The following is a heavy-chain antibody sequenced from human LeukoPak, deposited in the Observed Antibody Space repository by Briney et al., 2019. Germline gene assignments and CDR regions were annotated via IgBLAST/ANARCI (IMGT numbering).Heavy chain of an antibody. D-gene: IGHD6-19*01. CDR2: ISSSGST. J-gene: IGHJ2*01. Sequence: SETLSLTCTVSGGSISRYYWSWIRQPAGKGLEWIGRISSSGSTNYNPSLKSRVTISVDTSKNQFSLKLSSVTAADTAVYYCVRDSPYSSGWYRFFDLWGRGTLVTVTS. CDR3: VRDSPYSSGWYRFFDL. V-gene: IGHV4-4*07. CDR1: GGSISRYY.